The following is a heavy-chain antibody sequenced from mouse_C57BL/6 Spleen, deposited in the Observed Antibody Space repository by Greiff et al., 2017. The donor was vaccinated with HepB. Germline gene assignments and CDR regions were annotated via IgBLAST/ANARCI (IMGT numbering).Heavy chain of an antibody. CDR3: ARPGSYYYGSSSYYFDY. D-gene: IGHD1-1*01. J-gene: IGHJ2*01. Sequence: VQLQQSGPELVKPGASVKISCKASGYAFSSSWMNWVKQRPGKGLEWIGRIYPGDGDTNYNGKFKGKATLTADKSSSTAYMQLSSLTSEDSAVYFCARPGSYYYGSSSYYFDYWGQGTTLTVSS. CDR2: IYPGDGDT. V-gene: IGHV1-82*01. CDR1: GYAFSSSW.